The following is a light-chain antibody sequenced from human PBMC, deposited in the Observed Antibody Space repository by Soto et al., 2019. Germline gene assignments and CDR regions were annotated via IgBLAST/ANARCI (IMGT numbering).Light chain of an antibody. J-gene: IGLJ2*01. CDR1: SSDVGGYNY. V-gene: IGLV2-14*01. CDR2: DVS. Sequence: QSAPTQPASVSGSPGQSITISCTGTSSDVGGYNYVSWYQQHPGKAPKLMIYDVSYRPSGVSNRFSGSKSGNTASLTISGLQAEDEADYYCISYTSSTTVVFGGGTKVTVL. CDR3: ISYTSSTTVV.